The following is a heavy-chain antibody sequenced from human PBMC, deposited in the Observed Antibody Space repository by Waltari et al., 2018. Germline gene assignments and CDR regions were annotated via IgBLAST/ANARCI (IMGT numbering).Heavy chain of an antibody. D-gene: IGHD3-16*01. CDR1: GFTFSTYA. J-gene: IGHJ4*02. CDR3: TNGGY. Sequence: EVQLVESGGDLVQPGGSLRLSCAASGFTFSTYAMNWVRQSPGKGREWVSSIYNGGSGTYYADSVKGRFTISRDNSRNTLYLQMNSLSVEDTAVYYCTNGGYWGQGTLVTVSS. CDR2: IYNGGSGT. V-gene: IGHV3-23*03.